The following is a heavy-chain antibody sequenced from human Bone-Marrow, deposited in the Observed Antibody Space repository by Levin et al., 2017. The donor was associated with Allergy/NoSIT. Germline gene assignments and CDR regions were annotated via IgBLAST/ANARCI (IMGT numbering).Heavy chain of an antibody. CDR2: IIPIVGST. J-gene: IGHJ4*02. CDR1: GDTFSSYT. CDR3: VRGGDSCSGGACYFDS. D-gene: IGHD2-15*01. Sequence: KISCKASGDTFSSYTLGWVRQAPGQGLEYMGGIIPIVGSTNYAQKFRGRVAITADESTSTAYMELSSLSSGDTAVYYCVRGGDSCSGGACYFDSWGQGTLVTVSS. V-gene: IGHV1-69*01.